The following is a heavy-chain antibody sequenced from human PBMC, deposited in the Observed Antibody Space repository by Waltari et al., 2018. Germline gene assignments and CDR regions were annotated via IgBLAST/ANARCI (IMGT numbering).Heavy chain of an antibody. CDR3: ASLYYDSKTDFSDYSYAMDV. CDR2: IYNRETT. V-gene: IGHV3-53*01. D-gene: IGHD3-16*01. CDR1: GFTVISKY. J-gene: IGHJ6*04. Sequence: EVQLVESGGGLIQPGGSARLSCVASGFTVISKYFTWVRQAPGMGWGWVSVIYNRETTYYQDSVKGRVTMSRDNSKNTLFLQMSSLRAEDTATYYCASLYYDSKTDFSDYSYAMDVWGKGTTVTVSS.